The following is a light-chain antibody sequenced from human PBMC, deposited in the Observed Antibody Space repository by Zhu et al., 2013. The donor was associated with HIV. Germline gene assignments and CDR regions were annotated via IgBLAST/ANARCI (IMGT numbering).Light chain of an antibody. V-gene: IGKV1-33*01. CDR2: DAS. CDR3: QQYDNLPLT. J-gene: IGKJ4*01. CDR1: HDINNY. Sequence: DIQMTQSPSSLSASVGDRVTITCQASHDINNYLNWYQQKPGKAPKLLIYDASNLETGVPSRFSGGGSGTDFTFTISSLQPEDIATYYCQQYDNLPLTFGGGTKVEIK.